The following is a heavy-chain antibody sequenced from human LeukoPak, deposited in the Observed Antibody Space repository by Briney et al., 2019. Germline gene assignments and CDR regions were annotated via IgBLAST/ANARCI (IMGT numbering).Heavy chain of an antibody. CDR3: ARDSLGCSGGSCSKNPNDVDY. D-gene: IGHD2-15*01. Sequence: PPETLSLTCTVSRGSPSRGSYYASSIRHPAGEGLGWIGRIYTCVSTNYNPPLKSRVTISVDTSKNQFSLKLSSVTAADTAVYYCARDSLGCSGGSCSKNPNDVDYWGQGTLVTVSS. CDR2: IYTCVST. V-gene: IGHV4-61*02. CDR1: RGSPSRGSYY. J-gene: IGHJ4*02.